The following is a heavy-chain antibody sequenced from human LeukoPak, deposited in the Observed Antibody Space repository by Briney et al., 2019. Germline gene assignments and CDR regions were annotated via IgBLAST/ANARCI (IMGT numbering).Heavy chain of an antibody. CDR3: ARIADYYGSGSYYGSDY. J-gene: IGHJ4*02. CDR1: GYTFTSYG. CDR2: ISAYNGNI. V-gene: IGHV1-18*01. D-gene: IGHD3-10*01. Sequence: GASVKVSCKASGYTFTSYGISWVRQAPGQGLEWMGWISAYNGNINYAQKLQGRVTMTTDTSTSTAYMELRSLRSDDTAVYYCARIADYYGSGSYYGSDYWGQGTLVTVSS.